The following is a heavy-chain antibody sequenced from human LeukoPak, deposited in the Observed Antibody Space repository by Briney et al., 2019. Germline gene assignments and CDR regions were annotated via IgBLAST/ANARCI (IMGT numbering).Heavy chain of an antibody. V-gene: IGHV3-23*01. D-gene: IGHD3-9*01. Sequence: GGSLRLSCAASGFTFSSYAMSWVRQAPGKGLEWVSAISGSGGSTYYADSVKGRFTISRDNSKNTLYLQMNSLRAEDTAVYYCAKYCDILTGRFYYYGMDVWGQGTTVTVSS. J-gene: IGHJ6*02. CDR3: AKYCDILTGRFYYYGMDV. CDR2: ISGSGGST. CDR1: GFTFSSYA.